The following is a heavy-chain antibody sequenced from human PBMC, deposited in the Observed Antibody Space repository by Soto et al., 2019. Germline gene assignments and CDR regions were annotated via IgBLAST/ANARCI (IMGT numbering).Heavy chain of an antibody. D-gene: IGHD2-2*01. CDR1: GGSISSSSYS. J-gene: IGHJ6*02. Sequence: QLQLQESGPRLVKPSETLSLTCSVSGGSISSSSYSWGWIRQPPGKGLEWIGTIYYSGSTHYNPSPEGRLAISADTPNNQLSLRLSSVTAADTAVYYCGRQPGHCGSTTCFGYYSVDVWGQGTTVTVS. V-gene: IGHV4-39*01. CDR2: IYYSGST. CDR3: GRQPGHCGSTTCFGYYSVDV.